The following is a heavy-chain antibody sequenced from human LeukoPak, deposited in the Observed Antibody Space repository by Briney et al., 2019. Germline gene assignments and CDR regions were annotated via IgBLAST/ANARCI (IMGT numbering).Heavy chain of an antibody. V-gene: IGHV3-9*01. CDR3: AKVRSPVDFYGSGSCLDY. D-gene: IGHD3-10*01. J-gene: IGHJ4*02. Sequence: GGSLRLSCVASGFDISYNYVGWVRQAPGKGLEWVSGINWNSGTIAYGDSMRGRFIISRDNTKNSLYLQMNSLRPEDTALYYCAKVRSPVDFYGSGSCLDYWGQGTLVTVSS. CDR1: GFDISYNY. CDR2: INWNSGTI.